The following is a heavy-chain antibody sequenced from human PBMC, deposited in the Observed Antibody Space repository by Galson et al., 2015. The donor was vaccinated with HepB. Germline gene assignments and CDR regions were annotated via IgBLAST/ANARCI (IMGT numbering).Heavy chain of an antibody. J-gene: IGHJ4*02. D-gene: IGHD6-13*01. Sequence: SETLSLTCAVSGGSISSSNWWSWVRQPPGKGLEWIGEIYHSGSTNYNPSLKSRVTISVDTSKNQFSLKLSSVTAADTAVYYCARWLAAAGTGFVGDYWGQGTLVTVSS. CDR3: ARWLAAAGTGFVGDY. CDR2: IYHSGST. CDR1: GGSISSSNW. V-gene: IGHV4-4*02.